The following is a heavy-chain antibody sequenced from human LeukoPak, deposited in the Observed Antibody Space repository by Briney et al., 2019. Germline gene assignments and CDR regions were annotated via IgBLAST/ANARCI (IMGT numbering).Heavy chain of an antibody. CDR1: VTVRSTY. CDR3: ATNAVVVAATGVLDI. Sequence: GGSLRLSCAASVTVRSTYMTWVRQAPGKGLEWVSVIYSGGSTYYADSVKGRFTISRDNSQNTLYPQMNGLRAEDTGVYYCATNAVVVAATGVLDIWGQGTMVTVSS. CDR2: IYSGGST. J-gene: IGHJ3*02. D-gene: IGHD2-15*01. V-gene: IGHV3-53*05.